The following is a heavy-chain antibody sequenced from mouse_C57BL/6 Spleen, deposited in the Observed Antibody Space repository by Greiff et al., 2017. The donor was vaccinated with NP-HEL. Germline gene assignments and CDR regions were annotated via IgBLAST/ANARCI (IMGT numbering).Heavy chain of an antibody. V-gene: IGHV1-64*01. D-gene: IGHD2-3*01. J-gene: IGHJ4*01. Sequence: QVQLQQPGAELVKPGASVKLSCKASGYTFTSYWMHWVKQRPGQGLEWIGMIHPNSGSTNYNEKFKSKATLTVDKSSSTAYMQLSILTSEDSAVYYCARSKDGYYVYYAMDYWGQGTSVTVSS. CDR2: IHPNSGST. CDR1: GYTFTSYW. CDR3: ARSKDGYYVYYAMDY.